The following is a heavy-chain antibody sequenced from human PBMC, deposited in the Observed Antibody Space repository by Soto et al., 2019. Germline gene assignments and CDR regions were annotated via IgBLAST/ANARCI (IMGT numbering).Heavy chain of an antibody. J-gene: IGHJ6*02. D-gene: IGHD1-1*01. Sequence: GASLKISCQGSGYSFTPHWITWVRQTPGKGLEWMGRIDPSNSYINYSPSFQGHVTISVDRSISTAYLQWSSLEASDNAIYYCARRLSGPKEEYNAYYFYGVDVWGEGTKVTVS. CDR1: GYSFTPHW. CDR3: ARRLSGPKEEYNAYYFYGVDV. CDR2: IDPSNSYI. V-gene: IGHV5-10-1*01.